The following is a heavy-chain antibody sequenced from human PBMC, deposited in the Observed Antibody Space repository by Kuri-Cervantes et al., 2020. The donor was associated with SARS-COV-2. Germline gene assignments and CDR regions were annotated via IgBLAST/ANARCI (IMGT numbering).Heavy chain of an antibody. CDR3: ARAAGDPYYFDS. CDR1: GFTFSDYY. J-gene: IGHJ4*02. V-gene: IGHV3-11*04. D-gene: IGHD7-27*01. Sequence: GGPLRLSCAASGFTFSDYYMSGIRQAPGKGLEWVSYISSSGSTIYYADSVKGRFTISRDNAKNSLYLQMTSLRAEDTAVYYCARAAGDPYYFDSWGQGTLVTVSS. CDR2: ISSSGSTI.